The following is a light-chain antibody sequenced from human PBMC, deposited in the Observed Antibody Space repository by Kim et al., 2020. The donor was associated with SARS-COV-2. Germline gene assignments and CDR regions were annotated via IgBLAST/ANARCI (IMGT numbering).Light chain of an antibody. Sequence: QSVTISCTGTSNDVGGYSRVSWYQHPPGKAPKVIISEVTNRPSGVPDRFSGSESGNTASLTISGLQAEDEGDYYCSSYCDDSTPVLFGGGTKVTVL. V-gene: IGLV2-18*02. CDR2: EVT. CDR1: SNDVGGYSR. J-gene: IGLJ2*01. CDR3: SSYCDDSTPVL.